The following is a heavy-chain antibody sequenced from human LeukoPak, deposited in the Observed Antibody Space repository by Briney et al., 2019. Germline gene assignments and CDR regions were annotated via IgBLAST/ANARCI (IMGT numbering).Heavy chain of an antibody. Sequence: NPSETLSLTCTVSGFSISNDYYWTWLRQPPGKGLEWIGGIYHSGTTYYNPSLRGRVSISLDTSKTQFSLKLSSVTAADTAVYYCARGKAYSGSYYGIFDYWGQGTLVTVSS. CDR2: IYHSGTT. D-gene: IGHD1-26*01. CDR1: GFSISNDYY. CDR3: ARGKAYSGSYYGIFDY. J-gene: IGHJ4*02. V-gene: IGHV4-38-2*02.